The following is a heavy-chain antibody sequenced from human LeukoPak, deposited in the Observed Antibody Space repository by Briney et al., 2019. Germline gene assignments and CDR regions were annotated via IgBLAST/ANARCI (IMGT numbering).Heavy chain of an antibody. D-gene: IGHD1-1*01. CDR1: GASISSGPYY. J-gene: IGHJ4*02. Sequence: SQTLSLTCTVSGASISSGPYYWSWIRQPAGKPLEWIGRIFTSGSTNYNPSLKSRVTISLDTSKNQFSLKLSSVTAADTAVYYCARERDGNFDYWGQGTLVTVSS. CDR3: ARERDGNFDY. CDR2: IFTSGST. V-gene: IGHV4-61*02.